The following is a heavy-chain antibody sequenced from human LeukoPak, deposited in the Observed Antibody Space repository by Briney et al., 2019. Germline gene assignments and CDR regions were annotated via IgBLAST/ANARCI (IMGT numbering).Heavy chain of an antibody. V-gene: IGHV3-7*05. D-gene: IGHD6-19*01. Sequence: GGSLRLSCAASGFTFSSYWMSWVRQAPGKGLEWVANIKQDGSEKHYVDSVKGRFTISRENAKNSLYLQMNSLRAEDTAVYYCARGGSPPGIAVAGTGIFDYWGQGTLVTVSS. J-gene: IGHJ4*02. CDR3: ARGGSPPGIAVAGTGIFDY. CDR1: GFTFSSYW. CDR2: IKQDGSEK.